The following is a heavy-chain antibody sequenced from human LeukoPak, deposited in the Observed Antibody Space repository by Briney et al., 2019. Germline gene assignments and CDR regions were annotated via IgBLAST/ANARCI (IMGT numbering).Heavy chain of an antibody. D-gene: IGHD3-10*01. Sequence: SETLSLTCTVSGGSVSSGSYYWSWIRQPPGKGLEWIGYIYYSGSTNYNPSLKSRVTISVDTSKNQFSLKLSSVTAADTAVYYCARVDRDYYDSGSSFEYWGQGTLVTVSS. J-gene: IGHJ4*02. V-gene: IGHV4-61*01. CDR1: GGSVSSGSYY. CDR2: IYYSGST. CDR3: ARVDRDYYDSGSSFEY.